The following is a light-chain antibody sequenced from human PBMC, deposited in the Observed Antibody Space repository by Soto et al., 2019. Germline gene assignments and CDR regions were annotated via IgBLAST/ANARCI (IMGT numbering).Light chain of an antibody. J-gene: IGKJ4*01. V-gene: IGKV1-12*01. Sequence: DIQMTQSPSFVSASVGDRVTITCRASQAVSTWLAWYQQKPGDAPKLLIYAASTLQSGVPSRFSGSGSGTDFPLTIRSLQPEDFATYYFQQANSFPRTFGGGTKVEIK. CDR2: AAS. CDR3: QQANSFPRT. CDR1: QAVSTW.